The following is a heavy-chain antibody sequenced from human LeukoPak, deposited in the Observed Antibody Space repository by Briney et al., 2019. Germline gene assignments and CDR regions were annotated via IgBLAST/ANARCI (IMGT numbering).Heavy chain of an antibody. CDR3: ARYSGSYRDAFDI. Sequence: SETLSLTCAVYGGSFSGYYWSWIRQPPGKGLEWIGYIYYSGSTNYNPSLKSRVTISVDTSKNQFSLKLSSVTAADTAVYYCARYSGSYRDAFDIWGQGTMVTVSS. CDR2: IYYSGST. J-gene: IGHJ3*02. CDR1: GGSFSGYY. D-gene: IGHD1-26*01. V-gene: IGHV4-59*01.